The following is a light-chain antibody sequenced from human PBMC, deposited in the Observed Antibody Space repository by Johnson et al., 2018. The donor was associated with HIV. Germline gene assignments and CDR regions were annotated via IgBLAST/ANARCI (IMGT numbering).Light chain of an antibody. CDR2: ENI. J-gene: IGLJ1*01. CDR3: GTWDSRLSAYV. CDR1: SSNIGKNY. V-gene: IGLV1-51*02. Sequence: QSVLTQPPSVSAAPGQKVTISCSGGSSNIGKNYVSWYQQLPGTAPKLLIYENIKRPSGIPARFSGSKPGTSANLGFTGLHTGDEADYYCGTWDSRLSAYVFGTGTKVTVL.